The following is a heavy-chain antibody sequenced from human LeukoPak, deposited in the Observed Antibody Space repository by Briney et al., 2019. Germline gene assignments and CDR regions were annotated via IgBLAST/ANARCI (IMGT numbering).Heavy chain of an antibody. V-gene: IGHV1-18*01. CDR3: ARGGYSSGWYYSYYFDY. CDR1: GYAFTSYG. CDR2: ISAYNGNT. J-gene: IGHJ4*02. D-gene: IGHD6-19*01. Sequence: ASVKVSCKASGYAFTSYGISWVRQAPGQGLEWMGWISAYNGNTNYAQKLQGRVTMTTDTSTSTAYMELRSLRSDDTAVYYCARGGYSSGWYYSYYFDYWGQGTLVTVSS.